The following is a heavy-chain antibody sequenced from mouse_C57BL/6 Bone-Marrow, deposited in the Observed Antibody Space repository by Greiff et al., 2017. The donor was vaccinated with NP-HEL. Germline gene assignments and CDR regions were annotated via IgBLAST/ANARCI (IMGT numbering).Heavy chain of an antibody. CDR1: GFTFSDYG. Sequence: EVMLVESGGGLVKPGGSLKLSCAASGFTFSDYGMHWVRQAPEKGLEWVAYISSGSSTIYYADTVQGRFTISRDNAKNTLFLQMTSLRSEDTAMYYCARDGYYERVVAYWGQGTLVTVSA. V-gene: IGHV5-17*01. J-gene: IGHJ3*01. D-gene: IGHD2-3*01. CDR2: ISSGSSTI. CDR3: ARDGYYERVVAY.